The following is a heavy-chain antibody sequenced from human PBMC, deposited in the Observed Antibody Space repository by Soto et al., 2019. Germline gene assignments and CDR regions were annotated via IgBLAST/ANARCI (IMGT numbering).Heavy chain of an antibody. V-gene: IGHV3-30-3*01. D-gene: IGHD5-12*01. Sequence: PGGSLRLSCAASGFTFSSYAMHWVRQAPGKGLEWVAVISYDGSNKYYADSVKGRFTISRDNSKNTLYLQMNSLRAEDTAVYYCARVDETMATTYYFDYWGQGTLVTVSS. J-gene: IGHJ4*02. CDR1: GFTFSSYA. CDR3: ARVDETMATTYYFDY. CDR2: ISYDGSNK.